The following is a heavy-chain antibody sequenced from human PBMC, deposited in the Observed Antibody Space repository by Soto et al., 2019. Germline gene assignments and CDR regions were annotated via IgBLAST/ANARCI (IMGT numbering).Heavy chain of an antibody. CDR3: ARQIRIGFWYFDL. J-gene: IGHJ2*01. Sequence: EVQLVESGGGLVKPGGSLRLSCAASGFTFSSYSMNWVRQAPGEGLEWVSSISSSSSYIYYADSVKGRFTISRDNAKNSLYLQMNSLTAEDTAVYYCARQIRIGFWYFDLWGRGTLVTVSS. D-gene: IGHD1-26*01. V-gene: IGHV3-21*01. CDR2: ISSSSSYI. CDR1: GFTFSSYS.